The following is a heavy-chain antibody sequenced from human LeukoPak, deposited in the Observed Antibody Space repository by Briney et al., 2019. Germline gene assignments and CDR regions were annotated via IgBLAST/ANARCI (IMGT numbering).Heavy chain of an antibody. J-gene: IGHJ6*03. V-gene: IGHV4-59*01. Sequence: SETLSPTCTVSGGSISSYYWSWIRQPPGRGLEWIGYIYYSGSTNYNPSLKSRVTISVDTSKNQFSLKLSSVTAADTAVYYCARCYYYYYYMDVWGKGTTVTVSS. CDR3: ARCYYYYYYMDV. CDR2: IYYSGST. D-gene: IGHD2-15*01. CDR1: GGSISSYY.